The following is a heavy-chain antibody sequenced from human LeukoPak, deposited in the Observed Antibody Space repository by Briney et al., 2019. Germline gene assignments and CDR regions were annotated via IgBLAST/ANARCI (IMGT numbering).Heavy chain of an antibody. CDR3: ARGLGGVTYYGY. V-gene: IGHV4-4*07. CDR1: GGSISRSY. D-gene: IGHD1-26*01. Sequence: PSETLSLTCTVSGGSISRSYWSWMRQPAGKGPEWIGRIYGSGTITYNPSLESRVTMSVDTSKNQFSLKLRSVTAADTAVYYCARGLGGVTYYGYWGQGTLVSVSS. J-gene: IGHJ4*02. CDR2: IYGSGTI.